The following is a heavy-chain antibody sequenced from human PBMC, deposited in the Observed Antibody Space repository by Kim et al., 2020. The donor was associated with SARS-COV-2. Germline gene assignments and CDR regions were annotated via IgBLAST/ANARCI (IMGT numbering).Heavy chain of an antibody. D-gene: IGHD2-2*01. CDR3: ARDKGHCTGTTCYALFDY. CDR2: IKQDGSEK. CDR1: GFTFRSYW. J-gene: IGHJ4*02. Sequence: GGSLRLSCAASGFTFRSYWMRWVRQAPGKGLEWVANIKQDGSEKYYVDSVKGRFTISRDNAKNSLYLQMDSLRAEDTAVYYCARDKGHCTGTTCYALFDYWGQGTLVTVSS. V-gene: IGHV3-7*01.